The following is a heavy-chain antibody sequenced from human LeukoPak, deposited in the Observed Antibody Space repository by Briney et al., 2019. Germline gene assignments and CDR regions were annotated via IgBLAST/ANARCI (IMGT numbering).Heavy chain of an antibody. V-gene: IGHV1-46*01. CDR1: GYTFTSYY. J-gene: IGHJ5*02. D-gene: IGHD3-3*01. Sequence: ASVKVSCKATGYTFTSYYMHWVRQAPGQGLEWMGIINPSGGSTSYAQKFQGRVTMTGDTSTSTVYMELSSLRSEDTAVYYCARGNDFWSGYSEFDPWGQGTLVTVSS. CDR3: ARGNDFWSGYSEFDP. CDR2: INPSGGST.